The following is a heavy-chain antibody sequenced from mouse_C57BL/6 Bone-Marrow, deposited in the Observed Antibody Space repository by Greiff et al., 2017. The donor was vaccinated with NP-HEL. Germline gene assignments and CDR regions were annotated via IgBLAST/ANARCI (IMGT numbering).Heavy chain of an antibody. CDR2: IWSGGST. J-gene: IGHJ4*01. CDR3: ARLYYSNYYAMDY. CDR1: GFSLTSYG. Sequence: QVQLQQSGPGLVQPSQSLSITCTVSGFSLTSYGVHWVRQSPGKGLEWLGVIWSGGSTDYNAAFISRLSISKDNSKSQVFFKMNSLQADDTAIYYCARLYYSNYYAMDYWGQGTSVTVSS. D-gene: IGHD2-5*01. V-gene: IGHV2-2*01.